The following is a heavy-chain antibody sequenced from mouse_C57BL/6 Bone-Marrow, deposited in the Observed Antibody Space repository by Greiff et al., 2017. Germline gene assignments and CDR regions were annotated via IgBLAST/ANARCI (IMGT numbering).Heavy chain of an antibody. CDR1: GFNIKDDY. Sequence: EVQLQQSGAELVRPGASVKLSCTASGFNIKDDYMHWVKQRPEQGLEWIGWIDPENGDTEYASKFQGKATITAATSSNTAYLQLSSLTSEDTAVYYCTTGNFDYWGQGTTLTVSS. CDR3: TTGNFDY. J-gene: IGHJ2*01. V-gene: IGHV14-4*01. CDR2: IDPENGDT.